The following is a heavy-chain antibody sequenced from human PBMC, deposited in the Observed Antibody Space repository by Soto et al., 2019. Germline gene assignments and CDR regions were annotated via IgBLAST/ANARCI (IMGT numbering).Heavy chain of an antibody. J-gene: IGHJ4*02. D-gene: IGHD6-25*01. CDR1: GGSFSGYY. CDR2: TNHSGST. CDR3: ASPGIAAAGFDY. V-gene: IGHV4-34*01. Sequence: QVQLQQWGAGLLKPSETLSLTCAVYGGSFSGYYWSWIRQPPGKGLEWIGETNHSGSTNYNPSLKSRVTISVDTSKNQFSLKVSSVTAADTAVYYCASPGIAAAGFDYWGQGTLVTVSS.